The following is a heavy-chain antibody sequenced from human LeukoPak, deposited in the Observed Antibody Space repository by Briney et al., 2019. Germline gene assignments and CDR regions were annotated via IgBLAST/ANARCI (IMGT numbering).Heavy chain of an antibody. CDR3: AREFEEYSYGYTDY. V-gene: IGHV3-7*01. J-gene: IGHJ4*02. CDR1: GFTFSSYW. Sequence: PGGSLRLSCAASGFTFSSYWMSWVRQAPGKGLEWVANIKQDGSEKYYVDSVKGRFTISRDNAKNSLYLQMNSLRAEDTAVYYCAREFEEYSYGYTDYWGQGTLVTVSS. D-gene: IGHD5-18*01. CDR2: IKQDGSEK.